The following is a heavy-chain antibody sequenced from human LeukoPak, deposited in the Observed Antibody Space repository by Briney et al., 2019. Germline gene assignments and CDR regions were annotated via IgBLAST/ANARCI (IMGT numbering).Heavy chain of an antibody. CDR1: GFTFSSYW. J-gene: IGHJ4*02. Sequence: PGGSLRLSCAASGFTFSSYWMSWVRQAPGKGLEWVANIKQDGSEKYYVDSVKGRFTISRDNAKNSLYLQMNSLRAEDTAVYYCARDPTIVGAYYFDYWGQGTLVTVSS. CDR2: IKQDGSEK. V-gene: IGHV3-7*01. D-gene: IGHD1-26*01. CDR3: ARDPTIVGAYYFDY.